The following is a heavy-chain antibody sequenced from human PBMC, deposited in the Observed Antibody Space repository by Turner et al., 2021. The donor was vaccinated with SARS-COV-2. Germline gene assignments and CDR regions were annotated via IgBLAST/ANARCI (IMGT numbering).Heavy chain of an antibody. Sequence: QGYLVQSGPEVKKLGASVNVPCKASGYPFPSYAISWVRQAPGHWLEWMGMSSGYNDNITYEQNFQGRATMTKDASTNTAFMELRSLRSDDTAVYFCAREDTSGLFDYWGQGTLVTVSS. D-gene: IGHD6-19*01. J-gene: IGHJ4*02. V-gene: IGHV1-18*04. CDR3: AREDTSGLFDY. CDR1: GYPFPSYA. CDR2: SSGYNDNI.